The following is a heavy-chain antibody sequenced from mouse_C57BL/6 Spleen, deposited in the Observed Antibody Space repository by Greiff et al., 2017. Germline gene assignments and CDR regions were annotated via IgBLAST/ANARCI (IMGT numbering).Heavy chain of an antibody. J-gene: IGHJ2*01. CDR3: AIMVTYYFDY. CDR1: GYSFTSYY. CDR2: IYPGSGNT. Sequence: QVQLKESGPELVKPGASVKISCKASGYSFTSYYIHWVKQRPGQGLEWIGWIYPGSGNTKYNEKFKGKATLTADTSSSTAYMQLSSLTSEDSAVYYCAIMVTYYFDYWGQGTTLTVSS. V-gene: IGHV1-66*01. D-gene: IGHD2-2*01.